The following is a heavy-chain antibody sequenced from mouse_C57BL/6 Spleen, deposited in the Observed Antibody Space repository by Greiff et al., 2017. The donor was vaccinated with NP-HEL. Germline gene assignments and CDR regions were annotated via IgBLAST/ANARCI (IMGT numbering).Heavy chain of an antibody. D-gene: IGHD5-1-1*01. CDR1: GYSFTSYY. CDR3: ARIPKSYFDY. J-gene: IGHJ2*01. V-gene: IGHV1-66*01. CDR2: IYPGSGNT. Sequence: VQLQQSGPELVKPGASVKISCKASGYSFTSYYIHWVKQRPGQGLEWIGWIYPGSGNTKYNEKFKGKATLTVDTSSSTAYMQLSSLTSEDSAVYYCARIPKSYFDYWGQGTTLTVSS.